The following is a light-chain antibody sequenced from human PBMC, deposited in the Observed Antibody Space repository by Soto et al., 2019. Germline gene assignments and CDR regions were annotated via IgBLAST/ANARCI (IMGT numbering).Light chain of an antibody. CDR1: SSDVGGYNY. Sequence: QSALTQPASVSGSPGQSITISCTGTSSDVGGYNYVSWYQQHPGKAPKLMIYDVRNRPSGVSNRFSGSKSGNTASLTISGRQAEDEADYYCSSYTSSSHVVFGGGTKLTVL. CDR3: SSYTSSSHVV. CDR2: DVR. J-gene: IGLJ2*01. V-gene: IGLV2-14*01.